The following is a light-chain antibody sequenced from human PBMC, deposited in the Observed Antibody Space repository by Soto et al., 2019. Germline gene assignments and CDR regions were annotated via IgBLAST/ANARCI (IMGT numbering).Light chain of an antibody. CDR1: QSVSSR. CDR3: QQYNNWPRT. V-gene: IGKV3D-15*01. CDR2: GAS. J-gene: IGKJ1*01. Sequence: EIVMTQSPATLSVSPGERVTLSCRASQSVSSRLAWYQQKPGQSPRLLIYGASSRATGIPARFSGSGSGTEFTLGISSLQSEDFAVYYCQQYNNWPRTFGQGTKVDIK.